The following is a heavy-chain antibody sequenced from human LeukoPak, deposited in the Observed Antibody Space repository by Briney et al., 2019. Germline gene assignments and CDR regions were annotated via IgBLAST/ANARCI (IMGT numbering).Heavy chain of an antibody. CDR3: ARYSESYHAIDY. CDR1: GFTFSSYE. CDR2: ISSSGSTI. D-gene: IGHD1-26*01. J-gene: IGHJ4*02. V-gene: IGHV3-48*03. Sequence: GGSLRLSCAASGFTFSSYEMNWVRQAPGKGLEWVSYISSSGSTIYYADSVKGRFTISRDNAENTLYLQMNSLRAEGTALYYCARYSESYHAIDYWGQGTLVTVSS.